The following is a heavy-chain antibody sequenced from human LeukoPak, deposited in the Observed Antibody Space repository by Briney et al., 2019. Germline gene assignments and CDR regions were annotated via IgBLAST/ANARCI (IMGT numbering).Heavy chain of an antibody. J-gene: IGHJ6*03. D-gene: IGHD3-10*01. V-gene: IGHV4-4*07. CDR1: GDSISSYY. CDR3: ARSMYGSGSYDGRYYFYYYYIDV. Sequence: PSETLSLTCTVSGDSISSYYWSWIRQPAGKGLEWIGHISTSGNIDYNPSLKSRVTMSVDTSKNQFSLKLSSVTAADTAVYYCARSMYGSGSYDGRYYFYYYYIDVWGKGTTVTISS. CDR2: ISTSGNI.